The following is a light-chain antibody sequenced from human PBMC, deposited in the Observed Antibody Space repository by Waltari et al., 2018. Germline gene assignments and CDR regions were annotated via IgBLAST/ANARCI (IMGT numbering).Light chain of an antibody. CDR3: CSYAGSRVV. CDR2: DVS. J-gene: IGLJ2*01. Sequence: QSALTQPRSVSGSPGQSVTISCTGTSSDVGGYKYVSWYQQHPGKAPKLMIYDVSKRPSGVPDRFSGSKSGNTASLTISGLQAEDEADYYCCSYAGSRVVFGGGTKLTVL. V-gene: IGLV2-11*01. CDR1: SSDVGGYKY.